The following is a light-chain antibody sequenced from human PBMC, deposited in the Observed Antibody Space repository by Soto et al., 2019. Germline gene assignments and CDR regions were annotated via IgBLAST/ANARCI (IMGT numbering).Light chain of an antibody. CDR1: TSDVGRYNY. Sequence: QSALTQPASVSGSPGQSITISCTGTTSDVGRYNYVSWYQQHPGKAPKLIIYEVSNRPSGVSNRFSGSKSGNTASLTISGLQAEDEADYYCNSYTSSSTYVFGTGTKLTVL. CDR3: NSYTSSSTYV. J-gene: IGLJ1*01. CDR2: EVS. V-gene: IGLV2-14*01.